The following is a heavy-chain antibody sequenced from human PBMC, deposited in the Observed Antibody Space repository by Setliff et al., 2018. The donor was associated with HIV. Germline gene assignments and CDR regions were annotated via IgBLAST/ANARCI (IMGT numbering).Heavy chain of an antibody. D-gene: IGHD4-17*01. V-gene: IGHV3-23*01. CDR3: VKRGGYADTPGDPGSIGY. J-gene: IGHJ4*02. CDR1: GFTFSSYA. CDR2: ISGSGGST. Sequence: PGGSLRLSCAASGFTFSSYAMSWVRQAPGKGLEWVSAISGSGGSTYYADSVKGRFTISRDNSKNTLYLQMNSLRAEDTAVYYCVKRGGYADTPGDPGSIGYWGQGTLVTVSS.